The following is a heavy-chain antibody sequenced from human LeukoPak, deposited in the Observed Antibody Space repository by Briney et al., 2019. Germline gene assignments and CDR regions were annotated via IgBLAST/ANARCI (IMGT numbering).Heavy chain of an antibody. V-gene: IGHV4-39*07. CDR3: AREGVAANYYYYYYMDV. J-gene: IGHJ6*03. CDR2: IYYSGNT. D-gene: IGHD2-21*02. CDR1: GVSISSSNSY. Sequence: PSETLSLTCTVSGVSISSSNSYWGWIRQPPGKGLEWIGSIYYSGNTYYNASLKSQVSISIDTSKNQFSLRLTSVTAADTAVYYCAREGVAANYYYYYYMDVWGKGTTVTISS.